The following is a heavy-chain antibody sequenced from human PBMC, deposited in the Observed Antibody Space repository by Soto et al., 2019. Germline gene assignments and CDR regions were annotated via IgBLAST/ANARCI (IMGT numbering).Heavy chain of an antibody. CDR3: ATTRVGPCSSSICFSGIFDGMDV. Sequence: QVQLVESGGGVVQPGRSLRLSCAASGFTISNYGMHWVRQAPGKGLEWVAVISYDGTITYYADSVKGRFTISRDNSKNTLYLQMNSLRTEVTAVYYCATTRVGPCSSSICFSGIFDGMDVWGQGTTVTVSS. V-gene: IGHV3-30-3*01. J-gene: IGHJ6*02. D-gene: IGHD2-2*01. CDR1: GFTISNYG. CDR2: ISYDGTIT.